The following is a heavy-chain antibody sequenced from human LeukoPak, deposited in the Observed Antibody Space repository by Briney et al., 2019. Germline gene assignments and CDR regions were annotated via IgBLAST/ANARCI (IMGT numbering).Heavy chain of an antibody. D-gene: IGHD2-15*01. CDR1: GGSFSGYY. J-gene: IGHJ5*02. V-gene: IGHV4-34*01. CDR2: INHSGST. CDR3: ARHTKLNCSGGSCYLGWFDP. Sequence: SETLSLTCAVYGGSFSGYYWSWIRQPPGKGLEWIGEINHSGSTNYNPSLKSRVTISVDTSKNQFSLKLSSVTAADTAVYYCARHTKLNCSGGSCYLGWFDPWGQGTLVTVSS.